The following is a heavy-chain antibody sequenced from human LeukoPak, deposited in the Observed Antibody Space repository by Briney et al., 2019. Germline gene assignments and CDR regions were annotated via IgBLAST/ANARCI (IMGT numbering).Heavy chain of an antibody. CDR2: INPRGGSI. CDR3: ARAAFPDGYNYFDY. Sequence: ASVKVSCKASGNTFTRYHMHWVRQAPGQGLEWMGIINPRGGSITYAQMFQGRVTMTRDMSTSTFYMELSSLRFEDTAVYYCARAAFPDGYNYFDYWGQGTLATVSS. D-gene: IGHD5-24*01. J-gene: IGHJ4*02. V-gene: IGHV1-46*01. CDR1: GNTFTRYH.